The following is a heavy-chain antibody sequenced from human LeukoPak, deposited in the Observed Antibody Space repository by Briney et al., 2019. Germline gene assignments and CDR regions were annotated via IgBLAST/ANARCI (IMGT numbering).Heavy chain of an antibody. CDR3: ASRGGYYDNWFDP. J-gene: IGHJ5*02. Sequence: GASVKVSCKASGYTFTGYYMHWVRQAPGQGLEWMGWINPNSGGTNYAQKFQGGVTMTRDTSISTAYMELSRLRSDDTAVYYCASRGGYYDNWFDPWGQGTLVTVSS. CDR2: INPNSGGT. CDR1: GYTFTGYY. V-gene: IGHV1-2*02. D-gene: IGHD3-3*01.